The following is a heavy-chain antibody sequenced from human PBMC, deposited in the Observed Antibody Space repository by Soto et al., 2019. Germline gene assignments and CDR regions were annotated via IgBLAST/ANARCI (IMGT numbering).Heavy chain of an antibody. CDR1: GGSISSGGYY. Sequence: QVQLQESGPGLVKPSQTLSLTCTVSGGSISSGGYYWSWIRQHPGKGLEWIGYIYYSGSTYYNPSLKSRVTISVDTSKNQCSLKLSSVTAADTAVYYCARDFLRWGGWYVNDYWGQGTLVTVSS. CDR3: ARDFLRWGGWYVNDY. D-gene: IGHD6-19*01. J-gene: IGHJ4*02. CDR2: IYYSGST. V-gene: IGHV4-31*03.